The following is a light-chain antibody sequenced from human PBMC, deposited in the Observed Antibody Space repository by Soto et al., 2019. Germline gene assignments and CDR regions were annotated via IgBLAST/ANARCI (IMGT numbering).Light chain of an antibody. CDR2: AAS. Sequence: DIQLTQSPSPVSASVGDRVTLTCRASQGISNWLAWYQQKPGKAPKLLISAASTLQGGVPSRFSGSFSGTDFTLTITSLQAEDFATYFCQQAYSLPVTFGQGTKLEIK. CDR1: QGISNW. CDR3: QQAYSLPVT. J-gene: IGKJ2*01. V-gene: IGKV1-12*01.